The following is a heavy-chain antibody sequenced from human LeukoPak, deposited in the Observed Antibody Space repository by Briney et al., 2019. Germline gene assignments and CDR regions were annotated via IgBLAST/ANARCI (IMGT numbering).Heavy chain of an antibody. CDR1: GYTFTGYY. Sequence: GASVKVSCKASGYTFTGYYMHWVRQAPGQGLEWMGWINPNSGGTNYAQKFQGRVTITRNTSISTAYMELSSLRSEDTAVYYCARESPYCSSTSCYTLEHYYYYMDVWGKGTTVTVSS. CDR2: INPNSGGT. D-gene: IGHD2-2*02. J-gene: IGHJ6*03. CDR3: ARESPYCSSTSCYTLEHYYYYMDV. V-gene: IGHV1-2*02.